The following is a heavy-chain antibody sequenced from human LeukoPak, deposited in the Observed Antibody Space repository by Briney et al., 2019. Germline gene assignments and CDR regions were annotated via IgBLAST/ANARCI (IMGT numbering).Heavy chain of an antibody. J-gene: IGHJ4*02. CDR1: GGSISSYY. CDR2: IYYSGST. V-gene: IGHV4-59*08. Sequence: PSETLSLTCTVSGGSISSYYWSWIRQPPGKGLEWIGYIYYSGSTNYNPSLKSRVTISVDTSKNQFSLKPSSVTAADTAVYYCARHSSSWDDFDYWGQGTLVTVSS. D-gene: IGHD2-15*01. CDR3: ARHSSSWDDFDY.